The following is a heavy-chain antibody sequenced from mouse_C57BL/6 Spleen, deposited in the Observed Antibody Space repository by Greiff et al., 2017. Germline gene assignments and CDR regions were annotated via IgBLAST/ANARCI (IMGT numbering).Heavy chain of an antibody. V-gene: IGHV1-64*01. CDR2: IHPNSGST. Sequence: QVQLQQPGAELVKPGASVKLSCKASCYTFTSYWLHWVKQRPGQGLEWIGMIHPNSGSTNYNEKFKSKATLTVDKSSSTAYMQRSSLTSEDSAVYYCARDYGNYAYAMDDWGQGTAVTVSS. CDR1: CYTFTSYW. J-gene: IGHJ4*01. D-gene: IGHD2-1*01. CDR3: ARDYGNYAYAMDD.